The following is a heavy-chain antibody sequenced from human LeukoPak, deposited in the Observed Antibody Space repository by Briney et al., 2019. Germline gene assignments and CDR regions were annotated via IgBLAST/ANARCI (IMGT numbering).Heavy chain of an antibody. V-gene: IGHV4-39*01. D-gene: IGHD6-13*01. Sequence: KPSETLSLTRTLSGGSISSSSYYCGWVRQPPRKGLGWFGCIYYSGSTYYNPSLKSPVPICVDTSKHQFPLKLSSVSAADTAVYYCARRGALGKIPYRSRRAFDIWGQETMVTVSS. CDR1: GGSISSSSYY. CDR2: IYYSGST. CDR3: ARRGALGKIPYRSRRAFDI. J-gene: IGHJ3*02.